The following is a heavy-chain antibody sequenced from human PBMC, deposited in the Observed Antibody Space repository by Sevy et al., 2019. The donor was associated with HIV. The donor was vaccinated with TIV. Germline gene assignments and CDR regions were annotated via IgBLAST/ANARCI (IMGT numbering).Heavy chain of an antibody. D-gene: IGHD6-19*01. CDR3: ARWRAVAGSPHAFDI. CDR2: INGDGSST. CDR1: GFTFSSYW. Sequence: GGSLRLSCAASGFTFSSYWMHWVRQAPGKGLMWVSRINGDGSSTSYADSVKGRFTISRDNAKNMRYLQMHSLRAEDTAVYYCARWRAVAGSPHAFDIWGQGTMVTVSS. V-gene: IGHV3-74*01. J-gene: IGHJ3*02.